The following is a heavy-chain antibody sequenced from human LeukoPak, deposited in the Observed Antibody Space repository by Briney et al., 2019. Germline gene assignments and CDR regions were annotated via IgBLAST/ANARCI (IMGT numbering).Heavy chain of an antibody. CDR1: GFTFSSYD. CDR3: ARGHDDPYYYYGMDV. J-gene: IGHJ6*02. V-gene: IGHV3-13*01. CDR2: IGTAGDT. D-gene: IGHD3-3*01. Sequence: GGSLRLSCAASGFTFSSYDMHWVRQATGKGLEWVSAIGTAGDTYYPGSVKGRYTISRENAKNSLYPQMNSLRAGDTAVYYCARGHDDPYYYYGMDVWGQGTTVTVSS.